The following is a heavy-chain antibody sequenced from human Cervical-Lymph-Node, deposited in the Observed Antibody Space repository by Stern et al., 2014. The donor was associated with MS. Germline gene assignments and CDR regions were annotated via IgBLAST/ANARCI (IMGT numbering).Heavy chain of an antibody. CDR2: IIPSIGIA. V-gene: IGHV1-69*17. D-gene: IGHD2-8*01. Sequence: QVQLVESGAEVKKPGSSVKVSCKASGGTFSSYAIRWVRQAPGQGLEWVGGIIPSIGIANHAQKFQGRVTITADKSTNAVYMELSSLRSEDTALYYCARDGGGVDIWGQGTMVSVSS. CDR3: ARDGGGVDI. CDR1: GGTFSSYA. J-gene: IGHJ3*02.